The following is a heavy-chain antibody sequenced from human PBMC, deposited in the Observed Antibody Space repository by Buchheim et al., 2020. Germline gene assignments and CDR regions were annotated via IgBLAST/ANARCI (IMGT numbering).Heavy chain of an antibody. D-gene: IGHD2-15*01. J-gene: IGHJ4*02. V-gene: IGHV3-21*01. Sequence: EVQLVESGGGLVKPGGSLRLSCAASGFTFCSYSMNWVRQAPGKGLEWVSSISSSSSYIYYADSVKGRFTISRDNAKNSLYLQMNSLRAEDTAVYYCARAACSGGSCYSYYFDYWGQGTL. CDR2: ISSSSSYI. CDR3: ARAACSGGSCYSYYFDY. CDR1: GFTFCSYS.